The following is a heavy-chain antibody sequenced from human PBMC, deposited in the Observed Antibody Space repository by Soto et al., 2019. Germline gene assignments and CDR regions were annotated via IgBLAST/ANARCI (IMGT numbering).Heavy chain of an antibody. CDR1: GGTFSSYA. CDR2: IIPIFGTA. CDR3: ASPWCSSTSCPPYYYGVDV. Sequence: RASVKVSCKASGGTFSSYAISWVRQAPGQGLEWMGGIIPIFGTANYAQKFQGRVTITADESTSTAYMELSSLRSEDTAVYYCASPWCSSTSCPPYYYGVDVWGQGTTVTVSS. J-gene: IGHJ6*02. V-gene: IGHV1-69*13. D-gene: IGHD2-2*01.